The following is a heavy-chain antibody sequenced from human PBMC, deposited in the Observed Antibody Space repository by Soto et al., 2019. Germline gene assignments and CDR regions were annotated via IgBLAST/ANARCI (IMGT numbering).Heavy chain of an antibody. CDR1: GFTFSSYA. CDR2: ISGSGGST. CDR3: AKDFLAAAGDLDAFDI. V-gene: IGHV3-23*01. D-gene: IGHD6-13*01. J-gene: IGHJ3*02. Sequence: GGSLRLSFAASGFTFSSYAMSWVRQAPGKGLEWVSAISGSGGSTYYADSVKGRFTISRDNSKNTLYLQMNSLRAEDTAVYYCAKDFLAAAGDLDAFDIWGQGTMVTVSS.